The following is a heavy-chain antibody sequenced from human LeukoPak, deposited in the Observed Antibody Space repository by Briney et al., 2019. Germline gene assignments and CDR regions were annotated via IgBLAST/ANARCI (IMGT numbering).Heavy chain of an antibody. V-gene: IGHV5-51*01. CDR3: ARLYGGESLDY. Sequence: GESLKVSCKGSGSCFTSYWIAWVRQMPGKGLEWMGIIYPGDSDTRYSPSFQGQVTISADKSISTAYLQWSSLKASDTAMDECARLYGGESLDYWRHGTLITVSS. CDR2: IYPGDSDT. CDR1: GSCFTSYW. D-gene: IGHD2-21*01. J-gene: IGHJ4*01.